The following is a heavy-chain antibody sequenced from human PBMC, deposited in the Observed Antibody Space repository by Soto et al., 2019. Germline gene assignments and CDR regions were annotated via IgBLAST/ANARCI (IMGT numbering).Heavy chain of an antibody. V-gene: IGHV3-30-3*01. CDR2: ISYDGSNK. D-gene: IGHD2-15*01. CDR3: ARDRPIVVVVAATYFYYYDMDV. J-gene: IGHJ6*02. Sequence: QVQLVESGGGVVQPGRSLRLSCAASGFTFSSYAMHWVRQAPGKGLEWVAVISYDGSNKYYADSVKGRFTISRDNSKNPLYLQMNSLRAEDTAVYYGARDRPIVVVVAATYFYYYDMDVWGQGTTVTVS. CDR1: GFTFSSYA.